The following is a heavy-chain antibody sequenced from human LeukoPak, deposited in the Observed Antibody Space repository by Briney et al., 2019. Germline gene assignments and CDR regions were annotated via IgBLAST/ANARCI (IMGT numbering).Heavy chain of an antibody. J-gene: IGHJ3*02. V-gene: IGHV3-30*04. CDR3: ARGPPDAFDI. CDR1: GFIFSSYA. Sequence: GGSLRLSCAASGFIFSSYAMHWVRQAPGKGLEWVAVISYDGSNKYYADSVKGRFTISRDNSKNTLYLQMNSLRAEDTAVYYCARGPPDAFDIWGQGTMVTVSS. CDR2: ISYDGSNK.